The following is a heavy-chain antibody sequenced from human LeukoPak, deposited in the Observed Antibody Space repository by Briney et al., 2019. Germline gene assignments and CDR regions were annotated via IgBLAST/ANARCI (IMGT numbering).Heavy chain of an antibody. CDR1: GYTFTSYG. CDR3: ARVRPIFGVVYYYYYMDV. Sequence: ASVKVSCKASGYTFTSYGISWVRQAPGQGLEWMGWISDYNGNTNYAQKLQGRVTMTTDTSTSTAYMELRSLRSDDTAVYYCARVRPIFGVVYYYYYMDVWGKGTTVTVSS. D-gene: IGHD3-3*01. V-gene: IGHV1-18*01. CDR2: ISDYNGNT. J-gene: IGHJ6*03.